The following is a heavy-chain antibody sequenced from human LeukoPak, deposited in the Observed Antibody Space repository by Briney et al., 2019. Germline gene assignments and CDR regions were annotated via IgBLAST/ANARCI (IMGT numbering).Heavy chain of an antibody. V-gene: IGHV3-30*03. Sequence: GRSLRLSCAASGFTFSSYGMHWVRQAPGKGLEWVAVISYDGSNKYYADSVKGRFTISRDNAKNSLYLQMNSLRAEDTAVYYCATGESWGQGTMVTVSS. CDR3: ATGES. CDR1: GFTFSSYG. J-gene: IGHJ3*01. CDR2: ISYDGSNK. D-gene: IGHD7-27*01.